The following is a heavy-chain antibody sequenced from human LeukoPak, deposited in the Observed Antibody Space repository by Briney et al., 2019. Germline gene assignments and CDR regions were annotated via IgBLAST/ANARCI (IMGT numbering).Heavy chain of an antibody. V-gene: IGHV3-23*01. J-gene: IGHJ4*02. CDR1: GFTFSSYE. Sequence: GGSLRLSCAASGFTFSSYEMNWVRQAPGKGLEWVSAISGSGGSTYYADSVKGRFTISRDNSKNTLYLQMNSLRAEDTAVYYCAKDLGRWLQEFDYWGQGTLVTVSS. CDR3: AKDLGRWLQEFDY. D-gene: IGHD5-24*01. CDR2: ISGSGGST.